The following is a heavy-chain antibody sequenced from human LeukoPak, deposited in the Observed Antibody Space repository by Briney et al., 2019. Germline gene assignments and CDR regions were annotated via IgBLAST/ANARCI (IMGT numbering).Heavy chain of an antibody. CDR3: ARDLDGDGVYYFDY. CDR2: IYYSGST. CDR1: GGSVSNSYY. J-gene: IGHJ4*02. Sequence: NPSETLSLTCTVSGGSVSNSYYWNWIRQPPGKGLEWIGYIYYSGSTKYNPSLKSRVTISVDTSKNQFSLKLSSVTAADTAVYYCARDLDGDGVYYFDYWGQGSLVTVSS. V-gene: IGHV4-61*01. D-gene: IGHD3-10*01.